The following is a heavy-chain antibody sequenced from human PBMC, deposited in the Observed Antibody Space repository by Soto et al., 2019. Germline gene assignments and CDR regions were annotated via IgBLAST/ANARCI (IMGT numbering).Heavy chain of an antibody. V-gene: IGHV1-69*02. CDR1: EGTFNSYT. Sequence: QVQLVQSGAEVKKPGSSVKVSCTASEGTFNSYTISWVRQAPGQGLEWMGRVIPILGMANFAQKFQGRVMITVDKSTSTAYMVLSSLRSAVTAVYSCATNYGSGSTHFDSWGQGTLVTVSS. CDR2: VIPILGMA. CDR3: ATNYGSGSTHFDS. D-gene: IGHD3-10*01. J-gene: IGHJ4*02.